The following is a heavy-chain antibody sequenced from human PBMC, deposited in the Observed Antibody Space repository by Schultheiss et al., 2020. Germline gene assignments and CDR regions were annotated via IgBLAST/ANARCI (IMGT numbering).Heavy chain of an antibody. D-gene: IGHD3-16*02. CDR2: ISAYNGNT. V-gene: IGHV1-18*01. CDR3: ARGRMITFGGVIVY. CDR1: GGTFTSYG. Sequence: ASVKVSCKASGGTFTSYGISWVRQAPGQGLEWMGWISAYNGNTNYAQKLQGRVTMTTDTSTSTAYMELSSLRSEDTAVYYCARGRMITFGGVIVYWGQGTLVTVSS. J-gene: IGHJ4*02.